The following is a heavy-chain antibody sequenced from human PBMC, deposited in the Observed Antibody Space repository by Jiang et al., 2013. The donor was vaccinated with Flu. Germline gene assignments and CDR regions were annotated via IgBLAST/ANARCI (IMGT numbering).Heavy chain of an antibody. J-gene: IGHJ4*02. Sequence: KSRVTISVDTSKNQFSLKLSSVTAADTAVYYCARETTRDGYKQFDYWGQGTLVTVSS. V-gene: IGHV4-59*01. D-gene: IGHD5-24*01. CDR3: ARETTRDGYKQFDY.